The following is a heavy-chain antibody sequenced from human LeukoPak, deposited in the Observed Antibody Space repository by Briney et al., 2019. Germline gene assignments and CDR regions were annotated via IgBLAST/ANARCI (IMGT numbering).Heavy chain of an antibody. CDR3: ARGEVAVAGSCWFDP. J-gene: IGHJ5*02. Sequence: ASETLSLTCTVSGGSINSHYWSWIRQPPGKGLEWIGYIYYSGSTNYNPSLKSRVTISVDTSKNQFSLKLSSVTAADTAVYYCARGEVAVAGSCWFDPWGQGTLVTVSS. D-gene: IGHD6-19*01. CDR1: GGSINSHY. CDR2: IYYSGST. V-gene: IGHV4-59*11.